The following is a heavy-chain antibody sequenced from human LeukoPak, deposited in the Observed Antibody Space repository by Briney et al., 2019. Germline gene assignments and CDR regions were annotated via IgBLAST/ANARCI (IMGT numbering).Heavy chain of an antibody. CDR2: IRGNGDTT. D-gene: IGHD3-22*01. CDR3: AKVWSKYYDSSDTDD. J-gene: IGHJ4*02. V-gene: IGHV3-23*01. CDR1: GFTFSDYD. Sequence: GGSLRLSCVASGFTFSDYDMNWVRQAPMKGLEWISAIRGNGDTTYYADSVKGRFAISRDNYKNTLYLQMNSLRADHTAVYYCAKVWSKYYDSSDTDDWGQGTLVTVSS.